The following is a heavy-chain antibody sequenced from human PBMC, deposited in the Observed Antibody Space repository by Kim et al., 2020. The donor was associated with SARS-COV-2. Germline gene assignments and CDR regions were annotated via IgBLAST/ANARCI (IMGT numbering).Heavy chain of an antibody. Sequence: ASVKVSCKASGYTFTSYGISWVRQAPGQGLEWMGWISAYNGNTNYAQKLKGRVTMTTDTSTSTAYMELRSLRSDDTAVYYCARVYGSGSHTYYYYYYGMDVWGQGTTVTVSS. V-gene: IGHV1-18*01. J-gene: IGHJ6*02. CDR1: GYTFTSYG. CDR2: ISAYNGNT. D-gene: IGHD3-10*01. CDR3: ARVYGSGSHTYYYYYYGMDV.